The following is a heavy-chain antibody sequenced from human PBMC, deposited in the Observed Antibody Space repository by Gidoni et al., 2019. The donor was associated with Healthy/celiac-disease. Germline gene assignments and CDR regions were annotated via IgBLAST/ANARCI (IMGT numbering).Heavy chain of an antibody. Sequence: EVQLLESGGGLVQPGGSLRLSCSASGFPFSSYAMSWVRQAPGKGLEWVSAISGSGGSTYYADSVKGRFTISRDISKNTLYLQMNSLRAEDTAVYYCAKVGFDDYSNKADAFDIWGQGTMVTVSS. CDR3: AKVGFDDYSNKADAFDI. CDR2: ISGSGGST. V-gene: IGHV3-23*01. J-gene: IGHJ3*02. D-gene: IGHD4-4*01. CDR1: GFPFSSYA.